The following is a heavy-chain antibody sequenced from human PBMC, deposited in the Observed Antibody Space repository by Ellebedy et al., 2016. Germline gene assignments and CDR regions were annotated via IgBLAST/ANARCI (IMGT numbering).Heavy chain of an antibody. CDR2: ISWNSAAI. V-gene: IGHV3-9*01. D-gene: IGHD3-10*01. Sequence: SLKISXATSGFTFDDYALHWVRQDPGKGLEWVSGISWNSAAIGYGEAVKGRFTISRDSAKNYLYLQMNSLRVEDTALYFCAKGTMDYLHHWGQGTLVTVSS. CDR3: AKGTMDYLHH. CDR1: GFTFDDYA. J-gene: IGHJ4*02.